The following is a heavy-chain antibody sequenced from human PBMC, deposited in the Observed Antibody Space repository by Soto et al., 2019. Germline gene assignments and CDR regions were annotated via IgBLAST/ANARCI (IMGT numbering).Heavy chain of an antibody. CDR2: ISPYKGDT. CDR3: ARDLPPYDPTSSVVVARFDY. Sequence: QVQLVQSGPEMKEPGASVKVSCKASNYDFRNYGFSWVRQAPGQGLEWMGWISPYKGDTNYAQKFQGRVTVTTDSATNTAYMELRSLRSDDMAMYYCARDLPPYDPTSSVVVARFDYWGHGHLVTVSS. V-gene: IGHV1-18*03. CDR1: NYDFRNYG. D-gene: IGHD2-15*01. J-gene: IGHJ4*01.